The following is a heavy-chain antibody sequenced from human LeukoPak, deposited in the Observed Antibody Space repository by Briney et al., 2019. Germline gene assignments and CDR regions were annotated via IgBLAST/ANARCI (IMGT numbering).Heavy chain of an antibody. CDR2: IWYDGSNK. Sequence: PGRSLRLSCAASGFTFSSYGMHWVRQAPGKGLEWVAVIWYDGSNKYYADSVKGRFTNSRDNSKNTLYLQMNSLRAEDTAVYYCARDGPGRFLEWIFDYWGQGTLVTVSS. V-gene: IGHV3-33*01. CDR1: GFTFSSYG. J-gene: IGHJ4*02. D-gene: IGHD3-3*01. CDR3: ARDGPGRFLEWIFDY.